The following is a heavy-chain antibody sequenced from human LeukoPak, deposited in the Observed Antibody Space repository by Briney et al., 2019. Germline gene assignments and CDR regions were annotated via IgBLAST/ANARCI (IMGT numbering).Heavy chain of an antibody. CDR2: ISPYNGNT. CDR3: ASTYYGSGSYYKGGFDY. V-gene: IGHV1-18*01. Sequence: ASVKVSCKASGYIFTNYGISWVRQAPGQGLQWVGWISPYNGNTNFAQKFQGRVTMTTDTSTTTAYMELRSLRSEDTAVYYCASTYYGSGSYYKGGFDYWGQGTLVTVSS. D-gene: IGHD3-10*01. J-gene: IGHJ4*02. CDR1: GYIFTNYG.